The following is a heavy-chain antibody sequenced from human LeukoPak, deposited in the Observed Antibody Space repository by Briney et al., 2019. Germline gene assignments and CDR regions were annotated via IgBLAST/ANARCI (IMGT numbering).Heavy chain of an antibody. J-gene: IGHJ4*02. CDR3: ARARFVGYSSGPTEN. CDR2: ISYDGSNK. CDR1: GFTLSSYA. Sequence: GGSLRLSCAASGFTLSSYAMHWVRQAPGKGMEWVAVISYDGSNKYYADSVKGRFTISRDNSKNTLYLQMNSLRAEDTAVYYCARARFVGYSSGPTENWGQGALVTVSS. D-gene: IGHD6-19*01. V-gene: IGHV3-30*04.